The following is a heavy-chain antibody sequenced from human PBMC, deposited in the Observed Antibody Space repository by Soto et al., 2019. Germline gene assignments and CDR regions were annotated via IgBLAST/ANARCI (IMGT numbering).Heavy chain of an antibody. J-gene: IGHJ6*02. CDR1: GYTFTGYY. D-gene: IGHD2-8*02. Sequence: ASVKVSCKASGYTFTGYYMHWVRQAPGQGLEWMGWINPNSGGTNYAQKFQGRVTMTRDTSISTAYMELSRLRSDDTAVYYCACVLTFWSGMDVWGQGTTVTVSS. CDR2: INPNSGGT. V-gene: IGHV1-2*02. CDR3: ACVLTFWSGMDV.